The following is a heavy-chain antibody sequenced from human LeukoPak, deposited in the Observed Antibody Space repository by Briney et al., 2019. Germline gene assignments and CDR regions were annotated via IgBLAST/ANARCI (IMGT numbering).Heavy chain of an antibody. D-gene: IGHD6-13*01. CDR2: IYYSGST. J-gene: IGHJ4*02. V-gene: IGHV4-39*01. CDR3: ARRGKLAHVDY. CDR1: GGSISSYY. Sequence: SETLSLTCTVSGGSISSYYWSWIRQPPGKGLEWIGSIYYSGSTYYNPSLKSRVTISVDTSKNQFSLKLSSVTAADTAVYYCARRGKLAHVDYWGQGALVTVSS.